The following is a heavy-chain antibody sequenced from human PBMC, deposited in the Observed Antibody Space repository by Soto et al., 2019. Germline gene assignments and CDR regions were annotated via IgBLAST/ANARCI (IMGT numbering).Heavy chain of an antibody. V-gene: IGHV2-5*02. J-gene: IGHJ5*02. D-gene: IGHD3-10*01. CDR1: GFSLSNSGVG. CDR2: IYWDDDT. Sequence: QITLQESGPTLVKPTQPLTLTCTLSGFSLSNSGVGVGWIRQPTGKALEWLALIYWDDDTRYSPSLKNRLTITKDTAINQVVLTVTDRDPVDKATYYGSRGRPAITMVRGVIWWFDPWGQGTLGTVSA. CDR3: SRGRPAITMVRGVIWWFDP.